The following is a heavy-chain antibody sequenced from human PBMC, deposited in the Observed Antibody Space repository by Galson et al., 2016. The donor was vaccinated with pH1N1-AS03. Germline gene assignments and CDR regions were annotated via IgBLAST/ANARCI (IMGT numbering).Heavy chain of an antibody. CDR1: GYIFSSYW. CDR2: IWPADSDT. D-gene: IGHD2-15*01. Sequence: QSGAEVKKPGESLKISCQASGYIFSSYWIGWVRQRPGKGLEWMGIIWPADSDTKYSPSFQGQVTISVDTSLNTAYLQWSSLEASDTAMYFCARQKYCSGGSCFLYYDASDMWGQGTLVTVSS. CDR3: ARQKYCSGGSCFLYYDASDM. V-gene: IGHV5-51*01. J-gene: IGHJ3*02.